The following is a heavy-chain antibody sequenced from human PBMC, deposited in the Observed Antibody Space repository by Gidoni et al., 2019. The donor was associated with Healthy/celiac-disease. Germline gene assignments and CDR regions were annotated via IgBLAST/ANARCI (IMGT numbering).Heavy chain of an antibody. D-gene: IGHD5-12*01. J-gene: IGHJ4*02. CDR1: GVSFSGYY. CDR2: INHSGST. V-gene: IGHV4-34*01. Sequence: QVQLQQWGAGLLKPSETLSLTCAVYGVSFSGYYWRWIRQHPGKGLEWIGEINHSGSTNYNPSLKSRVTISVDTSKNQFSLKLSSVTAADTAVYYCASSRDGYNDYWGQGTLVTVSS. CDR3: ASSRDGYNDY.